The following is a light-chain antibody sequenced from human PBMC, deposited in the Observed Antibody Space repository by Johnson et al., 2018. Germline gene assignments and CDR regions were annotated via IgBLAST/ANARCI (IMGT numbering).Light chain of an antibody. V-gene: IGLV1-51*02. CDR2: ENN. CDR1: SSNIGNNY. J-gene: IGLJ1*01. Sequence: QSVLTQPPSVSAAPGQKVTISCSGSSSNIGNNYVSWYQQIPGTDPKLLTYENNKRPSGIPDRFSGSKSGPSATLGITGLTTGDEADYYFGTWDSSLRCGNFFGTGTKVTVL. CDR3: GTWDSSLRCGNF.